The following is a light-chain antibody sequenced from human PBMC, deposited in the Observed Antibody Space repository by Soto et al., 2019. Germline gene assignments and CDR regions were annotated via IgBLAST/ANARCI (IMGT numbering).Light chain of an antibody. CDR1: QSVSKN. Sequence: EIVMTQSPGILSVSPGERATLSCRASQSVSKNLAWYQQKPGQAPRLLIFGASTRATGIPARFSGSGSETDFTLTISSLQSEDFAVYYCQQYNKWPPITFGQGTRLEIK. V-gene: IGKV3-15*01. J-gene: IGKJ5*01. CDR2: GAS. CDR3: QQYNKWPPIT.